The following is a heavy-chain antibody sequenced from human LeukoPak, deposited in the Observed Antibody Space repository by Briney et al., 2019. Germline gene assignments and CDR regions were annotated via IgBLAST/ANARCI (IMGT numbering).Heavy chain of an antibody. J-gene: IGHJ5*02. CDR1: GYSFTNYD. D-gene: IGHD2-15*01. CDR2: IGTYNGKT. V-gene: IGHV1-18*01. CDR3: VRDFFCSGGTCSNCFDP. Sequence: GASVKVSCKASGYSFTNYDINWVRQAAGQGLEWVAWIGTYNGKTTYAQKLQGRVTMTTDTSTSTAYMELRSLTSDDTAIYYCVRDFFCSGGTCSNCFDPWGQGTLVTVSS.